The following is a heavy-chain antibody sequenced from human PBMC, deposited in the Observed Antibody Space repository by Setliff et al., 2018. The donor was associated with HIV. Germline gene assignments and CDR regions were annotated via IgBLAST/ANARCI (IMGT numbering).Heavy chain of an antibody. D-gene: IGHD4-17*01. J-gene: IGHJ4*02. Sequence: PSETLSLTCTVSGGSASNSRYYWAWIRQPPGKGLEYIGSIHYNEKTYYNPSLKSRVTISIDTSKNQFSLKVSSVTAADTAIYYCAAFFVTPLTTQDFWGQGTLVTVSS. CDR1: GGSASNSRYY. V-gene: IGHV4-39*01. CDR3: AAFFVTPLTTQDF. CDR2: IHYNEKT.